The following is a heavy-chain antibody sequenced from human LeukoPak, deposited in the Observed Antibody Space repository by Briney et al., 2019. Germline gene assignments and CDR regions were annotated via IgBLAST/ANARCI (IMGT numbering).Heavy chain of an antibody. CDR1: GYTFTGYY. CDR2: INPNSGGT. D-gene: IGHD6-6*01. V-gene: IGHV1-2*02. CDR3: ARERIAARLFDY. J-gene: IGHJ4*02. Sequence: ASVKVSFKASGYTFTGYYMHWVRQAPGQGLEWMGWINPNSGGTNYAQKFQGRVTMTSDTSISTAYMELSRLRSDDTAVYYCARERIAARLFDYWGQGTLVTVSS.